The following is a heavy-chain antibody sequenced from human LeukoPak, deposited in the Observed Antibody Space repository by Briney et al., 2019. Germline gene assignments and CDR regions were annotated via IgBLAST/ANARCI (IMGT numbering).Heavy chain of an antibody. CDR2: IYYSGST. Sequence: PSETLSLTCTVSGGSISSGGYYWSWIRQHPGKGLEWIGYIYYSGSTYYNPSLKSRVTISVDTSKNQFSLKLSSVTAADTAVYYCAREATVTSIDYWGQGTLVTASS. CDR3: AREATVTSIDY. V-gene: IGHV4-31*03. J-gene: IGHJ4*02. CDR1: GGSISSGGYY. D-gene: IGHD4-17*01.